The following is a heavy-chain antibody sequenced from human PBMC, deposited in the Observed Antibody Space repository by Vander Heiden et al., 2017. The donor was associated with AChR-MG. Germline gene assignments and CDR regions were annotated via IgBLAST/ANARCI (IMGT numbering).Heavy chain of an antibody. CDR3: ASAYYTVGSCCYKEDYFQH. J-gene: IGHJ1*01. CDR1: GFTFSYYS. D-gene: IGHD2-15*01. CDR2: ISSSSSYI. V-gene: IGHV3-21*01. Sequence: EVQLVESGGGLVKPGGSLRLSCAASGFTFSYYSMNWVRQAPGKGLEWVSSISSSSSYIYYADSVKGRVTISRDNAKNSLYLQMNSLRAEETAVYYCASAYYTVGSCCYKEDYFQHWGHGTLVTVSS.